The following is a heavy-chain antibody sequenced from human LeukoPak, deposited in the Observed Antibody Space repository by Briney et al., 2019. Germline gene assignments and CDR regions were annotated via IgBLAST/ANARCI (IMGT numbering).Heavy chain of an antibody. D-gene: IGHD6-13*01. CDR1: GGSIGSASYY. V-gene: IGHV4-61*02. CDR3: TMRERTAPAFDY. J-gene: IGHJ4*02. CDR2: IYTSGST. Sequence: PSQTLSLTCTVPGGSIGSASYYGSWIRQPAGKGLEWIGRIYTSGSTNYNPSLKSRVTISVDTSKNRFSLKLSSVTAADPDVSFCTMRERTAPAFDYWGQRTLVTASS.